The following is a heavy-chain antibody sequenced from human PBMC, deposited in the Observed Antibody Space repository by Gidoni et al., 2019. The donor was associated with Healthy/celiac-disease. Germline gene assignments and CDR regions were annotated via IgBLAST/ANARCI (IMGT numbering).Heavy chain of an antibody. D-gene: IGHD3-10*01. V-gene: IGHV3-23*01. CDR3: AGEYGSGSYSFDY. J-gene: IGHJ4*02. Sequence: EVQLLESGGGLVQPGGSLRLYWAASGFTFSGYAMSWVRQAPGKGLGWGSAISGSGGSTYYADSVKGRFTISRDNSKNTLYLQMNILRAEDTAVYYCAGEYGSGSYSFDYWGQGTLVTVSS. CDR2: ISGSGGST. CDR1: GFTFSGYA.